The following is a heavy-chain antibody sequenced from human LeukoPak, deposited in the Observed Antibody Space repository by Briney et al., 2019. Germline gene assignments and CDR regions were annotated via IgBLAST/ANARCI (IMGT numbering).Heavy chain of an antibody. J-gene: IGHJ4*02. Sequence: SETLSLTCTVSGGSISSDRFYWTWVRQPAGKGLEWIGRIKSSNTNYNPSLKSRVSISLDTSTNQFSLKLSSLTAADTAVYYCARVPDWTYVPDYWGQGILVTV. V-gene: IGHV4-61*02. CDR3: ARVPDWTYVPDY. D-gene: IGHD3-16*01. CDR2: IKSSNT. CDR1: GGSISSDRFY.